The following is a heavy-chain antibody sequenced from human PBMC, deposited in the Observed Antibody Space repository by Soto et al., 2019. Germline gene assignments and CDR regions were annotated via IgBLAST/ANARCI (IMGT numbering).Heavy chain of an antibody. CDR3: ARASSWSLDYDLVLGTYRQDGEDG. Sequence: QVQLVQSGAEEKKPGASVKVSCKASGYTFTSYAMHWVRQAPGQRLEWMGWINAGNGNTKYSQKFQGRVTITRDTSARPAYRALSSRRSGDTAVYYCARASSWSLDYDLVLGTYRQDGEDGWGQGQTVTVSS. D-gene: IGHD3-16*02. V-gene: IGHV1-3*05. CDR2: INAGNGNT. J-gene: IGHJ6*02. CDR1: GYTFTSYA.